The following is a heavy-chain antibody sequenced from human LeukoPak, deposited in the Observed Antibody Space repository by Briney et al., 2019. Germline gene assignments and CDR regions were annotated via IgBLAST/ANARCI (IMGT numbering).Heavy chain of an antibody. CDR1: GGSISSSSYY. V-gene: IGHV4-39*01. CDR3: VVVVPAAILYYYYYMDV. D-gene: IGHD2-2*01. J-gene: IGHJ6*03. CDR2: IYYSGST. Sequence: SETLSLTCTVSGGSISSSSYYWGWIRQPPGKGLEWIGSIYYSGSTNYNPSLKSRVTISVDTSKNQFSLKLSSVTAADTAVYYCVVVVPAAILYYYYYMDVWGKGTTVTVSS.